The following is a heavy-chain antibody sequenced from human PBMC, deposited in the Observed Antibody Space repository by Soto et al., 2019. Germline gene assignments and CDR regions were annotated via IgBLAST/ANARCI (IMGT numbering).Heavy chain of an antibody. D-gene: IGHD5-12*01. V-gene: IGHV4-34*01. CDR3: ARGARIVATYSYYYYGMDV. Sequence: SETLSLTCAVYGRSFSGYYWSWIRQPPGKGLEWIGEINHSGSTNYNPSLKSRVTISVDTSKNQFSLKLSSVTAADTAVYYCARGARIVATYSYYYYGMDVWGQGTTVTVSS. J-gene: IGHJ6*02. CDR2: INHSGST. CDR1: GRSFSGYY.